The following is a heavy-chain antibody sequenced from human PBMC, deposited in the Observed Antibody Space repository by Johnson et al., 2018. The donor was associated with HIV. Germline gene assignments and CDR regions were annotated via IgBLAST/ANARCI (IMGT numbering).Heavy chain of an antibody. CDR2: ISYDGSNK. J-gene: IGHJ3*01. V-gene: IGHV3-30*04. Sequence: QMLLVESGGGVVQPGRSLRLSCAASGFTFSSYAMHWVRKAPGKGLEWVAVISYDGSNKYYADSVKGRFTISRDNAKNSLHLQMNSLRAEDTAVYYCTTEKGYCNPTCNGVAFDLWGQGTMVTVSS. CDR1: GFTFSSYA. D-gene: IGHD2-15*01. CDR3: TTEKGYCNPTCNGVAFDL.